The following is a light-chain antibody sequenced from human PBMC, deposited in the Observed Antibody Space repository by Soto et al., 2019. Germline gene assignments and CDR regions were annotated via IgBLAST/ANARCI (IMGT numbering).Light chain of an antibody. CDR1: QDLSNY. CDR2: AAS. J-gene: IGKJ1*01. V-gene: IGKV1-27*01. CDR3: RNYDGAPWT. Sequence: DIQMTQSPSSLSASVGDRVTITCRASQDLSNYLAWYQQKPGKVPKLLIYAASTLHSGVPSRFSGSGSGTDFPLTISALQPEDVANYYGRNYDGAPWTFGQGTKVEIE.